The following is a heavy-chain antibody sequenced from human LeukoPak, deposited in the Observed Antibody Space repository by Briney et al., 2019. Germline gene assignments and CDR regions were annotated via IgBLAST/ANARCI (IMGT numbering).Heavy chain of an antibody. J-gene: IGHJ4*02. Sequence: GSLLLSCAASGFTFSSYGMHWVRPAPGKGLEWVAFIRYDGSNKYYAGSVKGRFTISRDTSKNTLYLQMNSLRGEDTAVYYCAKDQLMYGSGWDFDYWGQGTLVTVSS. D-gene: IGHD6-19*01. CDR1: GFTFSSYG. V-gene: IGHV3-30*02. CDR2: IRYDGSNK. CDR3: AKDQLMYGSGWDFDY.